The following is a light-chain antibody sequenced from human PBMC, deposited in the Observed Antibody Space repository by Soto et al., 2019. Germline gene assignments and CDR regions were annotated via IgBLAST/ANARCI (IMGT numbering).Light chain of an antibody. J-gene: IGKJ3*01. CDR2: ASS. V-gene: IGKV1-39*01. CDR3: QQSIINPHT. CDR1: QNINNY. Sequence: DVQMTQSPSSLSASVGDSVTITCRASQNINNYVNWDQHKAGQAPKLLIYASSTLTRGVPSRFSGSGSGTDFTLTISILQPEDFATYYCQQSIINPHTFGPGTKVDIK.